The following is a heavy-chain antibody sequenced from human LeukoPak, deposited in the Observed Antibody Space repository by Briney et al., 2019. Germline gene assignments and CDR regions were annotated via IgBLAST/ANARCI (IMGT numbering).Heavy chain of an antibody. CDR1: GYSFTSYW. J-gene: IGHJ4*02. V-gene: IGHV5-51*01. Sequence: GESLKISCKGSGYSFTSYWIGWVRQMPGKGLEWMGIIYPGDSDTRYSPSFQGQVTISADKSISTAYLQWSSLKASDTAMYYCARQYASSIAAVTFDYWGQGSLVTVSS. D-gene: IGHD6-13*01. CDR3: ARQYASSIAAVTFDY. CDR2: IYPGDSDT.